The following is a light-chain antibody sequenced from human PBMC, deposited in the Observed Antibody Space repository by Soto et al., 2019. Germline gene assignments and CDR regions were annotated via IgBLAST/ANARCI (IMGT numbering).Light chain of an antibody. CDR1: QSISTY. CDR2: AAS. V-gene: IGKV1-39*01. J-gene: IGKJ5*01. Sequence: DTQLTQSPTSLSASVGDRVAITCRASQSISTYLNWYQHKPGKAPKLLIYAASTLQSGVPSRFSGSGSGTDFTLTISSLQPEDFATYYCQQSYSVFGQGTRLEIK. CDR3: QQSYSV.